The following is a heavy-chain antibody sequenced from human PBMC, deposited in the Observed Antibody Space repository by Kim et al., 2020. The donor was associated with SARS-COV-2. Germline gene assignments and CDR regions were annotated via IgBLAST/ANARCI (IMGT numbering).Heavy chain of an antibody. D-gene: IGHD1-26*01. Sequence: TYSGDSVKGRLPITRDTSKNTVYLQMNRLRAEDTALYYCAKDLWDYSGMDAWGPGTTVTVSS. V-gene: IGHV3-23*01. CDR2: T. CDR3: AKDLWDYSGMDA. J-gene: IGHJ6*01.